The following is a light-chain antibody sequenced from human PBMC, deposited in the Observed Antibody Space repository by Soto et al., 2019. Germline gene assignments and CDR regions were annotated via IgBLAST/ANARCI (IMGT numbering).Light chain of an antibody. CDR2: KAS. CDR1: ESIKTW. J-gene: IGKJ2*01. Sequence: DIQMTQSPSTLSASVGDRVTITCRASESIKTWLAWYQQRPGKAPNLLIYKASSLQSGVSSRFSGSGSGTEFTLIISSLQPDYSATYYCQQYNVYPYTFGQGTKVQI. V-gene: IGKV1-5*03. CDR3: QQYNVYPYT.